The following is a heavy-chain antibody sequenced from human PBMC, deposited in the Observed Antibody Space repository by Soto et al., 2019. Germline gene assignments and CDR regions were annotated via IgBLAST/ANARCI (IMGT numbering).Heavy chain of an antibody. V-gene: IGHV1-46*01. J-gene: IGHJ6*02. CDR2: INPSGGST. CDR1: GYTFTSYY. CDR3: ARGRVSSDGYYYYYGMDV. D-gene: IGHD3-16*02. Sequence: AAVKVACEASGYTFTSYYMHWVRETPRQGLESMGIINPSGGSTSYAQKFQGRVIMTRDTSTSTVYMELSSLRSEETAVYYCARGRVSSDGYYYYYGMDVWGQGTTVTVSS.